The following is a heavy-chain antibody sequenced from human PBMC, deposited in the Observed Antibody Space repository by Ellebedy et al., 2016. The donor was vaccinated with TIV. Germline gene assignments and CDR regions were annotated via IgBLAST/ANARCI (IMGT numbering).Heavy chain of an antibody. CDR3: ARGSSWYGTAEYFQH. D-gene: IGHD6-13*01. CDR1: GGPISSSIHY. V-gene: IGHV4-39*01. J-gene: IGHJ1*01. CDR2: IYHSGST. Sequence: SETLSLTCAVSGGPISSSIHYWAWIRQPPGKGLEWIGSIYHSGSTYYNPSLKSRVTMSVDTSKNQFSLKLSSVTAADTAVYYCARGSSWYGTAEYFQHWGQGTLVTVSS.